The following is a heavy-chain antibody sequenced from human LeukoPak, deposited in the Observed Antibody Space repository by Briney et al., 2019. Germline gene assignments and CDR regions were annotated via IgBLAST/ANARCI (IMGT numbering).Heavy chain of an antibody. CDR1: GDSFSGYY. V-gene: IGHV4-34*01. D-gene: IGHD1-26*01. CDR2: INHRGTT. J-gene: IGHJ4*02. Sequence: SETLSLTCAVYGDSFSGYYWSWIRQPPGKGLEWIAEINHRGTTHYNPSLKSRVDISADTSKNQFSLHLDSVTAADTAVYYCARSWAGMYYPFYYFDYWGQGTLVSVSS. CDR3: ARSWAGMYYPFYYFDY.